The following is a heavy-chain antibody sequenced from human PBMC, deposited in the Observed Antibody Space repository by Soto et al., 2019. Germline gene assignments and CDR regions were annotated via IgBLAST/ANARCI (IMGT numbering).Heavy chain of an antibody. CDR1: GGTFSSYT. CDR3: AREGPLGYCSGGSCYQPFDY. V-gene: IGHV1-69*04. J-gene: IGHJ4*02. CDR2: IIPILGIA. D-gene: IGHD2-15*01. Sequence: SVKVSCKASGGTFSSYTISWVRQAPGQGLEWMGRIIPILGIANYAQKFQGRVTNTADKSTSTAYMELSSLRSEDTAVYYCAREGPLGYCSGGSCYQPFDYWGQGTLVTVSS.